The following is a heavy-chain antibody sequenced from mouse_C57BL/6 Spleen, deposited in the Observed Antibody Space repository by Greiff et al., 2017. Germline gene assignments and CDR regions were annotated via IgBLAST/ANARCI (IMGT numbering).Heavy chain of an antibody. V-gene: IGHV3-6*01. CDR1: GYSITSGHY. D-gene: IGHD2-4*01. CDR3: ARDYDYHYYAMDY. CDR2: ISYDGSN. J-gene: IGHJ4*01. Sequence: EVQLQQSGPGLVKPSQSLSLTCSVTGYSITSGHYWNWIRQFPGNKLEWMGYISYDGSNNYNPSLKNRISITRDTSKNQFFLKLNSVTTEETATYYCARDYDYHYYAMDYWGQGTSVTVSS.